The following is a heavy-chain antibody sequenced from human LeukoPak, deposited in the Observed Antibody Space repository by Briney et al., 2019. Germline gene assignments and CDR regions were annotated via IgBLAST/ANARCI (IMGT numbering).Heavy chain of an antibody. CDR3: AREVRDGLDY. Sequence: GGSLRLSCAASGFTFSRYAMNWVRQAPGKGLEWVSVVSGGGGNTYHADSVKGRFTISRDNSKNTLYLQMNSLRAEDAAVYFCAREVRDGLDYWGQGTLVTVSS. V-gene: IGHV3-23*01. J-gene: IGHJ4*02. D-gene: IGHD5-24*01. CDR2: VSGGGGNT. CDR1: GFTFSRYA.